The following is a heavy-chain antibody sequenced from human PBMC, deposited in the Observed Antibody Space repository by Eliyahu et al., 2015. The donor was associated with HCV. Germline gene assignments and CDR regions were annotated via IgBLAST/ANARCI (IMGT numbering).Heavy chain of an antibody. J-gene: IGHJ3*02. CDR2: IYTSGST. V-gene: IGHV4-61*02. CDR3: ARYPPRAMQAFDI. Sequence: QVQLQESGPGLVKPSQTLSLTCTVSGGSISSGSYYWSWIRQPAGKGLEWIGRIYTSGSTNYNPSLKSRVTISVDTSKNQFSLKLSSVTAADTAVYYCARYPPRAMQAFDIWGQGTMVTVSS. CDR1: GGSISSGSYY.